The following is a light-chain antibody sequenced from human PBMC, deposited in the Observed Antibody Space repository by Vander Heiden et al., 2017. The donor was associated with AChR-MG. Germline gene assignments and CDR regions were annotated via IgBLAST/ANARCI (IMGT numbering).Light chain of an antibody. V-gene: IGLV1-40*01. J-gene: IGLJ2*01. Sequence: QSVLPQPPSVSGAPGQRVTISCTGASCNIGAMYGVHWYQHLPGTAPKLLIYGNKNRPSGVPDRFSGSKSGSSASLAITGLQAEDEADYYCQSYDSDLSVVVFGGGTKVTVL. CDR3: QSYDSDLSVVV. CDR1: SCNIGAMYG. CDR2: GNK.